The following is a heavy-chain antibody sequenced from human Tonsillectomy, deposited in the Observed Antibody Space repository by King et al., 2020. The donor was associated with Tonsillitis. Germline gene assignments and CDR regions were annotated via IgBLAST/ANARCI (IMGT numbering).Heavy chain of an antibody. Sequence: QLQESGPGLVKPSETLSLTCTFAGGAISRYYWRWIRQPPGKGLECIGKIQSTGSNNYNASLKSRVTISVDTSRNQFSLKLSAVTAADTAVYYCARQRTTTSSFDPWGQGTLVTISS. CDR3: ARQRTTTSSFDP. J-gene: IGHJ5*02. V-gene: IGHV4-59*01. CDR2: IQSTGSN. D-gene: IGHD2-2*01. CDR1: GGAISRYY.